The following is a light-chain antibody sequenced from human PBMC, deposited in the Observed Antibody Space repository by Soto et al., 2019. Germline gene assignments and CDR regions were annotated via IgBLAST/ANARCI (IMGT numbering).Light chain of an antibody. CDR3: QQYYTTPLT. Sequence: DIVMTQSPDSLAVSLGERATINCKSSQSVFYSSNNKNSLAWYQQKPGQPPKLLIYWASTRESGVPDRFTGSGSGTDFTLTISSLQAEDVAVYYCQQYYTTPLTFGGGTKADIK. CDR1: QSVFYSSNNKNS. J-gene: IGKJ4*01. V-gene: IGKV4-1*01. CDR2: WAS.